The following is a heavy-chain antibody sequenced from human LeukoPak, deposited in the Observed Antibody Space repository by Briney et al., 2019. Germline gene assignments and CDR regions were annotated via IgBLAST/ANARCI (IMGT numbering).Heavy chain of an antibody. J-gene: IGHJ4*02. CDR3: VRDRVYCSGGTCYALWDY. V-gene: IGHV3-7*01. CDR2: IKEDGGEK. Sequence: PGGSLRLSCAASGFTFSNYWMTWVRQAPGKGVEWVAHIKEDGGEKHYVYPVKGRFTISTDNAKNSLYLQMNSLRAEDTAMYYCVRDRVYCSGGTCYALWDYWGQGTLVTVSS. CDR1: GFTFSNYW. D-gene: IGHD2-15*01.